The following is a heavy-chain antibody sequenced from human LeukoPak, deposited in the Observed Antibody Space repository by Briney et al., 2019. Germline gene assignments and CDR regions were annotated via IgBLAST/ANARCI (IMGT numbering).Heavy chain of an antibody. D-gene: IGHD3-16*02. J-gene: IGHJ4*02. CDR1: GGSISSYY. V-gene: IGHV4-4*07. CDR2: IYTSGST. Sequence: SETLSLTCTVSGGSISSYYWSWIRQPAGKGLEWIGRIYTSGSTNYNPSLKSRVTISVDTSKNQFSLKLSSVTAADTAVYYCARWDVWGSYRYLYYWGQGTLVTVSS. CDR3: ARWDVWGSYRYLYY.